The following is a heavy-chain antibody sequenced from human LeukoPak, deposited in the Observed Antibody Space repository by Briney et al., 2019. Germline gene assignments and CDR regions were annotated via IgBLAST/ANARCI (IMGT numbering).Heavy chain of an antibody. J-gene: IGHJ4*02. CDR2: IYYSGST. Sequence: SETLSLTCTVSGGSISSYYWSWIRQPPGKGLEWIGYIYYSGSTNYNPSRKSRVTISVDTSKTQFSLKLSSVTAADTAVYYCARGLEKRYSSLEYYFDYWGQGTLVTVSS. CDR1: GGSISSYY. V-gene: IGHV4-59*01. CDR3: ARGLEKRYSSLEYYFDY. D-gene: IGHD6-13*01.